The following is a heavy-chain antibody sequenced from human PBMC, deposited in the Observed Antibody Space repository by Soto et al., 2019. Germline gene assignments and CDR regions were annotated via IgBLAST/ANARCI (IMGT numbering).Heavy chain of an antibody. CDR2: INPSGGST. V-gene: IGHV1-46*01. CDR1: GYTFTSYY. D-gene: IGHD5-18*01. J-gene: IGHJ4*02. Sequence: ASVKVSCKASGYTFTSYYMHWVRQAPGQGLEWMGIINPSGGSTSYAQKFQGRVTMTRDMSTSTVYMELSSLRSEDTAVYYCARVSGYSYGYRSSFDYWGQGTLVTVSS. CDR3: ARVSGYSYGYRSSFDY.